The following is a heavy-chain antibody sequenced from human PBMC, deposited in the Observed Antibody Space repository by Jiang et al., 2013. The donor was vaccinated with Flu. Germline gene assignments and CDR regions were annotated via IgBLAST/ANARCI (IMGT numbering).Heavy chain of an antibody. Sequence: GPGLVKPSQTLSLTCTVSGGSISSGSYYWSWIRQPAGKGLEWIGRIYTSGSTNYNPSLKSRVTISVDTSKNQFSLKLSSVTAADTAVYYCARDTYSSSFGLWFDPWGQGTLVTVSS. CDR3: ARDTYSSSFGLWFDP. CDR1: GGSISSGSYY. CDR2: IYTSGST. J-gene: IGHJ5*02. V-gene: IGHV4-61*02. D-gene: IGHD6-6*01.